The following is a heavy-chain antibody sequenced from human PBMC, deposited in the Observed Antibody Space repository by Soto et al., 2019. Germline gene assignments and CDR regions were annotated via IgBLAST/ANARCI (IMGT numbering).Heavy chain of an antibody. V-gene: IGHV3-7*01. CDR2: IKQDGSQQ. Sequence: EVQLVESGGGLVQPGGSLRLSCAASGFTFSNYWMNWVRQAPGKGLEWVANIKQDGSQQYFLDSVKGRFTVSRDKARNSLYVQMNSLRVGDTAVYYCGGGRAFDFWGQGTLVTVSS. CDR3: GGGRAFDF. J-gene: IGHJ4*02. CDR1: GFTFSNYW.